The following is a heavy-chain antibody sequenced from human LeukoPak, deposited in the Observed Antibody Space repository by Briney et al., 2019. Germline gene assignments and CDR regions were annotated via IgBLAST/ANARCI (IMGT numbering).Heavy chain of an antibody. D-gene: IGHD6-6*01. Sequence: SETLSLTCTVSGGSISSYYWSWIRQPPGKGLEWIGYIYCSGSTNYNPSLKSRVTISVDTSKNQFSLKLNSVTAADTAVYYCARTRSSSSGVVFDSWGQGTLVTVSS. CDR2: IYCSGST. J-gene: IGHJ4*02. CDR1: GGSISSYY. CDR3: ARTRSSSSGVVFDS. V-gene: IGHV4-59*01.